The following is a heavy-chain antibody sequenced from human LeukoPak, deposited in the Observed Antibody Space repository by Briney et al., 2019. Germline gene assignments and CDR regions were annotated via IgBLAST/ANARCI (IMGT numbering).Heavy chain of an antibody. Sequence: GGSLRLSCAASGFTFSSYAMSWVRQAPGKGLEWVSYISSSGSTIYYADSVKGRFTISRDNAKNSLYLQMNSLRAEDTAVYYCARDDFWSGYFYFDYWGQGTLVTVSS. CDR2: ISSSGSTI. D-gene: IGHD3-3*01. CDR1: GFTFSSYA. CDR3: ARDDFWSGYFYFDY. V-gene: IGHV3-48*04. J-gene: IGHJ4*02.